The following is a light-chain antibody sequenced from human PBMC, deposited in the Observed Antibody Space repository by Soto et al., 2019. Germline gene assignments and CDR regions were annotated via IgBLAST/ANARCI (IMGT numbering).Light chain of an antibody. CDR3: AAWDDSLSGSYV. V-gene: IGLV1-47*01. CDR1: SANIGSNY. CDR2: RNN. J-gene: IGLJ1*01. Sequence: QSVLTQPPSAYGTPGQRVTISCSGSSANIGSNYVYWYQQLPGTAPKLLMYRNNKRPSGVPDRFSGSKSGTSASLAISGLRSEDEADYYCAAWDDSLSGSYVFGTGTKVTVL.